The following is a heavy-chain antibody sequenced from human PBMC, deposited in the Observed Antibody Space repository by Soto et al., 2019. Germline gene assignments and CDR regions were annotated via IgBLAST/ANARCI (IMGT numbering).Heavy chain of an antibody. V-gene: IGHV3-9*01. J-gene: IGHJ4*02. CDR2: ISRNSGTI. Sequence: PGGSLRLSCAVSGFTFDEYAMHWVRQAPGKGLEWVSGISRNSGTIDYANSVKGRFTISRDNAKNSLYLQMNSLRPEDTAFYYCAKDYGGYGGGWHGYFDYWGQGALVTVSS. CDR1: GFTFDEYA. CDR3: AKDYGGYGGGWHGYFDY. D-gene: IGHD6-19*01.